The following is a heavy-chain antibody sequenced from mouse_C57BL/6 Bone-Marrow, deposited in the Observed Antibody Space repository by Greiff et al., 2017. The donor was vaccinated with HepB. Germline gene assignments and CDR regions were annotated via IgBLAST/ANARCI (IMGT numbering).Heavy chain of an antibody. J-gene: IGHJ2*01. CDR2: IYPRSGNT. CDR1: GYTFTSYG. CDR3: ARSLLYYFDY. V-gene: IGHV1-81*01. Sequence: VKLVESGAELARPGASVKLSCKASGYTFTSYGISWVKQRTGQGLEWIGEIYPRSGNTYYNEKFKGKATLTADKSSSTAYMELRSLTSEDSAVYFCARSLLYYFDYWGQGTTLTVSS. D-gene: IGHD2-10*01.